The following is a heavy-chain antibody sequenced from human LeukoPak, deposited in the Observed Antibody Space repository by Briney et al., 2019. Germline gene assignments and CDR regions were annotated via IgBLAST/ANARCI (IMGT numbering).Heavy chain of an antibody. V-gene: IGHV3-23*01. J-gene: IGHJ6*02. Sequence: GGSLRLSCAASGFTFSNYAMSWVRQAPGKGLEWVSRISDSGGSTYYADSVKGRFTISRDNSKNTLYLQMNSLRDEDTAVYYCARVMVRGCMDVWGQGTTVTVSS. CDR3: ARVMVRGCMDV. CDR1: GFTFSNYA. CDR2: ISDSGGST. D-gene: IGHD3-10*01.